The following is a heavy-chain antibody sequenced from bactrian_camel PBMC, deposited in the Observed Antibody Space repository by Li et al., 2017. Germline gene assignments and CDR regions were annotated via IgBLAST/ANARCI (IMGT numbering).Heavy chain of an antibody. J-gene: IGHJ4*01. CDR1: GYTYNGYC. Sequence: QVQLVESGRGSVQSGGSLTLTCVASGYTYNGYCMGWFRLAPGKEREGDAIIDTDGSTFYADSVAGRFTISHDAAKNTVYLQMNSLKSEDTALYYCATDLRRSYSGDDYGPGYNYWGQGTQVTVS. V-gene: IGHV3S1*01. CDR3: ATDLRRSYSGDDYGPGYNY. CDR2: IDTDGST. D-gene: IGHD2*01.